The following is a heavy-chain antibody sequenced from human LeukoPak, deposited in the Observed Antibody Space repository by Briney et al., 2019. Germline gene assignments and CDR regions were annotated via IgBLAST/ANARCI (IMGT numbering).Heavy chain of an antibody. Sequence: SETLSLTCTVSGGSISSYYWSWIRQPPGKGLEWIGYIYYSGSTNYNPSLKSRVTMSVDTSKNQFSLKLSSVTAADTAVYYCARDFEYSGSPGFDHWGQGTLVTVSS. CDR1: GGSISSYY. CDR2: IYYSGST. D-gene: IGHD6-6*01. J-gene: IGHJ4*02. V-gene: IGHV4-59*12. CDR3: ARDFEYSGSPGFDH.